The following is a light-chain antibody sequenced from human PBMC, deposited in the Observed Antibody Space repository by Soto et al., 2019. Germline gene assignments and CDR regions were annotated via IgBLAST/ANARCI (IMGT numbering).Light chain of an antibody. Sequence: DIQMTQSPSSLSASVGDRVSITCRASQTIGNYLIWYQHRPGKAPKVLIYAASNLKIGVPSRFSGSGSGTDFTLTISNLQPEDSATYYYQQSYAAPLTFGIGTKVEIK. CDR2: AAS. CDR3: QQSYAAPLT. CDR1: QTIGNY. V-gene: IGKV1-39*01. J-gene: IGKJ2*01.